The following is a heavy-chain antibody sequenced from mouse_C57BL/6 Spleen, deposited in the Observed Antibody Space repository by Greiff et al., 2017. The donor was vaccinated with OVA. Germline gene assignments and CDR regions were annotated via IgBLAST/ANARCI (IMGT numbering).Heavy chain of an antibody. Sequence: EVKLVESGGGLVKPGGSLKLSCAASGFTFSDYGMHWVRQAPEKGLEWVAYISSGSSTIYYADTVKGRFTISRDNAKNTLFLQMTSLRSEDTAMYYCARSGYDGYYDWFAYWGQGTLVTVSA. CDR2: ISSGSSTI. CDR1: GFTFSDYG. D-gene: IGHD2-3*01. CDR3: ARSGYDGYYDWFAY. J-gene: IGHJ3*01. V-gene: IGHV5-17*01.